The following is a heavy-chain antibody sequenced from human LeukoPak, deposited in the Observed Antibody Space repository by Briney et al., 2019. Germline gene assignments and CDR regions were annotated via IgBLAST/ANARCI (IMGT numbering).Heavy chain of an antibody. CDR1: GGPFSGYY. Sequence: SSETLSLTCAVYGGPFSGYYWSWFRQPPGKGLEWIGEINHSGSTNYNPSLKSRVTISVDTSKNQFSLKLSSVTAADTAVYYCARGQYYYDSSGALDYWGQGTLVTVSS. CDR2: INHSGST. D-gene: IGHD3-22*01. V-gene: IGHV4-34*01. CDR3: ARGQYYYDSSGALDY. J-gene: IGHJ4*02.